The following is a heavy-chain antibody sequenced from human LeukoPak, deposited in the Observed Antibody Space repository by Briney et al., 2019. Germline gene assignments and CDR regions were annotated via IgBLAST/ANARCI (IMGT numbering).Heavy chain of an antibody. CDR3: ASAVAGTAWYFDL. D-gene: IGHD6-19*01. Sequence: PSETLSLTCAVYGGSFSGYYWSWIRQPPGKGLEWIGEINHSGSTNYNPSLKSRVTISVDTSKNQFSLKLSSVTAADTAVYYCASAVAGTAWYFDLWGRGTLVTVSS. CDR2: INHSGST. J-gene: IGHJ2*01. CDR1: GGSFSGYY. V-gene: IGHV4-34*01.